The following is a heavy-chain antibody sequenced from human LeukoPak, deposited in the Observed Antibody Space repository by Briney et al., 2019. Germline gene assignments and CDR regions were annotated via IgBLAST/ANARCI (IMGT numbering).Heavy chain of an antibody. CDR1: GGSISSGSYY. D-gene: IGHD3-22*01. CDR2: IYTSGST. Sequence: PSQTLSLTCTVSGGSISSGSYYWRWIRQPAGKGLEWIGRIYTSGSTNYNPSLKSRVTISVDTSKNQFSLKLSSVTAADTAVYYCARGDYYDSSGYYYSYYYMDVWGKGTTVTVSS. J-gene: IGHJ6*03. V-gene: IGHV4-61*02. CDR3: ARGDYYDSSGYYYSYYYMDV.